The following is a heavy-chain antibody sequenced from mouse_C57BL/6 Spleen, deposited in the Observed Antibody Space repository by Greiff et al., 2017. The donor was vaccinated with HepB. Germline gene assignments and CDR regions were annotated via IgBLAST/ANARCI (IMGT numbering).Heavy chain of an antibody. CDR2: ISSGSSTI. CDR3: ARRGPYGSSYGWYFDV. D-gene: IGHD1-1*01. Sequence: EVQVVESGGGLVKPGGSLKLSCAASGFTFSDYGMHWVRQAPEKGLEWVAYISSGSSTIYYADTVKGRFTISRDNAKNTLFLQMTSLRSEDTAMYYCARRGPYGSSYGWYFDVWGTGTTVTVSS. V-gene: IGHV5-17*01. CDR1: GFTFSDYG. J-gene: IGHJ1*03.